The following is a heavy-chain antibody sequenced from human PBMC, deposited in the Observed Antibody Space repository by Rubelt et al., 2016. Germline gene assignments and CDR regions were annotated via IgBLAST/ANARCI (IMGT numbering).Heavy chain of an antibody. CDR3: AKTGTTIRWAYYYYYMDV. Sequence: EVQLLESGGGLVQPGGSLRLSCAASGFTFSSYAMSWVRQAPGKGLEWVSAISGSGGSTYYADSVKGRFTISRDNSKNTLYLQMNSLRAEDTAVYYCAKTGTTIRWAYYYYYMDVWGKGTTVTVSS. CDR1: GFTFSSYA. D-gene: IGHD1-7*01. CDR2: ISGSGGST. V-gene: IGHV3-23*01. J-gene: IGHJ6*03.